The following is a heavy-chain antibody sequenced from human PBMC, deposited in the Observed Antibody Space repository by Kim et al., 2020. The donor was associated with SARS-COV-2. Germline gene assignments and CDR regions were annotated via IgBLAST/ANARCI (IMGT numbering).Heavy chain of an antibody. Sequence: GGSLRLSCEASGFTFTIYAMTWVRQAPGKGLEWVASIGITGGNTYYADSVKGRFTISRDNSRDTLFLHMNSLRAEDTAVYYCTKRTSGAWPFDYWGQGTLVTVSS. CDR2: IGITGGNT. D-gene: IGHD2-2*01. J-gene: IGHJ4*02. V-gene: IGHV3-23*01. CDR1: GFTFTIYA. CDR3: TKRTSGAWPFDY.